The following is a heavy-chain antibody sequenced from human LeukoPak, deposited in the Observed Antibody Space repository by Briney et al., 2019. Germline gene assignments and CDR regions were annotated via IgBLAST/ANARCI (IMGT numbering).Heavy chain of an antibody. CDR1: GFTFSNYG. D-gene: IGHD1-14*01. Sequence: GGSLRLSCVASGFTFSNYGIHWVRQAPGKGLEWVAFIRYGVSNEYYADSVKGRFTISRDNSKNSLYLQMNSLRAEDTAVYYCAKSRAPTAAPDAFDIWGQGTMVTVSS. CDR2: IRYGVSNE. V-gene: IGHV3-30*02. CDR3: AKSRAPTAAPDAFDI. J-gene: IGHJ3*02.